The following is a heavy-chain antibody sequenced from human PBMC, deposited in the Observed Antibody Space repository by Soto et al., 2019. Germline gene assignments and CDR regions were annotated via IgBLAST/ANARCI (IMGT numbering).Heavy chain of an antibody. J-gene: IGHJ6*02. CDR2: IYYSGST. V-gene: IGHV4-39*01. D-gene: IGHD5-18*01. CDR1: GGSISSSSYY. Sequence: PSETLSLTCTVSGGSISSSSYYWGWIRQPPGKGLEWIGSIYYSGSTYYNPSLKSRVTISVDTSKNQFSLKLSSVTAADTAVYYCARHDGAVTWNYYYYYGMDVWGQGTTVTSP. CDR3: ARHDGAVTWNYYYYYGMDV.